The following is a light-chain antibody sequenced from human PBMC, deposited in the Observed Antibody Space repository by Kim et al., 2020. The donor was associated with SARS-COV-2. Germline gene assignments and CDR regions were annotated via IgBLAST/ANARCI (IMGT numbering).Light chain of an antibody. V-gene: IGLV1-47*02. CDR2: SNN. Sequence: ELTQPPSASGTPGQRVTISCSGSSSNIGSNYVYWYQQLPGTAHKLLIYSNNQRPSGVPDRFSGSKSGTSASLAISGLRSEDEADYYCAAWDDSLSGLFGGGTQLTVL. CDR3: AAWDDSLSGL. J-gene: IGLJ2*01. CDR1: SSNIGSNY.